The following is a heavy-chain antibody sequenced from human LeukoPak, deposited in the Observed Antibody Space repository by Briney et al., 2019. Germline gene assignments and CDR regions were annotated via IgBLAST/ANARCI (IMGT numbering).Heavy chain of an antibody. J-gene: IGHJ6*04. CDR1: GFTFSSYW. V-gene: IGHV3-74*01. Sequence: PGGSLRLSCAASGFTFSSYWMHWVRQAPGKGLVWVSRINSDGSSTSYADSVKGRFTISRDNAKNTLYLQMNSLRAEDTAVYYCARDSMVRGVIRQYYYGMDVWGKGITVTVSS. CDR2: INSDGSST. CDR3: ARDSMVRGVIRQYYYGMDV. D-gene: IGHD3-10*01.